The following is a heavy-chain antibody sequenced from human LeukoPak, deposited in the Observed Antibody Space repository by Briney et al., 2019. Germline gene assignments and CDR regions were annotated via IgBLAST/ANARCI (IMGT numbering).Heavy chain of an antibody. CDR3: AGESTGTFDY. V-gene: IGHV4-31*03. CDR2: IYYSGST. D-gene: IGHD3-10*01. J-gene: IGHJ4*02. Sequence: SETLSLTCTVSGGSISSGGYYWSWIRQHPGKGLEWIGYIYYSGSTYYNPSLKSRVTISVDTSKNQFSLKLSPVTAADTAVYYCAGESTGTFDYWGQGTLVTVSS. CDR1: GGSISSGGYY.